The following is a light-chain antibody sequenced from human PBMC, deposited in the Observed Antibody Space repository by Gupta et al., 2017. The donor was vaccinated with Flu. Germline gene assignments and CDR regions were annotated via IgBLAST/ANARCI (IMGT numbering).Light chain of an antibody. CDR3: AAWDDSLSGWV. CDR1: SSNIGSNY. V-gene: IGLV1-47*01. Sequence: VPISCSGSSSNIGSNYVYWYQQVPGTAPKLLIYRNNQRPSGVPDRFSGSKSGTSASLAISGLRSEDEADYYCAAWDDSLSGWVFGGGTKLTVL. J-gene: IGLJ3*02. CDR2: RNN.